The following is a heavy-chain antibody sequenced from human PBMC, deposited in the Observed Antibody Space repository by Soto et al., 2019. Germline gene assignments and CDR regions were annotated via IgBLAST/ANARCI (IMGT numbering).Heavy chain of an antibody. CDR1: GDSVTSGW. J-gene: IGHJ6*03. CDR2: INYNGGT. CDR3: VRHGPYCMDV. V-gene: IGHV4-4*02. Sequence: QVQLQESGPGLVNPSGTLSLTCAVSGDSVTSGWWSWVRQPPGRGLEWIGQINYNGGTDYNASLRGRVTVSVDKSRNYLSLRVTSVTGADTAVYYCVRHGPYCMDVWGKGTTVTVSS.